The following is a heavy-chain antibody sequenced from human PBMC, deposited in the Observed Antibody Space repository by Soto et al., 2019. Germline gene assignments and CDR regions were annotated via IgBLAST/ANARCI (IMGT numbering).Heavy chain of an antibody. Sequence: GGSLRLSCAASGFTFSSYAMSWVRQAPGKGLEWVSAISGSGGSTYYADSVKGRFTISRDNSKNTLYLQMNSLRAEDTAVYYCATRGLNYDILTGYYPWVYYWGQGTLVTVSS. J-gene: IGHJ4*02. CDR1: GFTFSSYA. CDR2: ISGSGGST. CDR3: ATRGLNYDILTGYYPWVYY. V-gene: IGHV3-23*01. D-gene: IGHD3-9*01.